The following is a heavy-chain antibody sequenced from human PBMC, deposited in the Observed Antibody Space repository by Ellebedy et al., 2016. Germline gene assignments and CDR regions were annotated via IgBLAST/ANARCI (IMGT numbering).Heavy chain of an antibody. D-gene: IGHD3-22*01. CDR3: ARDPRYRSGYYPPGDVFDI. CDR1: GYTFSDYG. J-gene: IGHJ3*02. CDR2: ISGYYGNT. Sequence: ASVKVSCKASGYTFSDYGISWVRQAPGQGLEWMGWISGYYGNTNYAQKFQGRVTMTTDTSTSTAYMEQRSLTSDDTAVFYCARDPRYRSGYYPPGDVFDIWGQGTMLTVSS. V-gene: IGHV1-18*01.